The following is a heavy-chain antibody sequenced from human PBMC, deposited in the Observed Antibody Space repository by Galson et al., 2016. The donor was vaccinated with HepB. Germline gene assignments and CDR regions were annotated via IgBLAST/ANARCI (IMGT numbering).Heavy chain of an antibody. Sequence: GGGSTTYAREFQGSLTMTRDTSTSTVYMELNSLTSDDTGIYFCARDTNSYGRSCPGYWGQGTLVTVSS. CDR3: ARDTNSYGRSCPGY. CDR2: GGGST. J-gene: IGHJ4*02. V-gene: IGHV1-46*01. D-gene: IGHD5-18*01.